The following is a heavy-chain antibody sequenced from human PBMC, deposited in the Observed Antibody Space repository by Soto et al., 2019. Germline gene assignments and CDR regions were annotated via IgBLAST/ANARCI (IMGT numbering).Heavy chain of an antibody. J-gene: IGHJ6*03. CDR2: INHSGST. CDR1: GGSFSGYY. CDR3: ARGDVFRSGHYSYYYYMDV. Sequence: TSETLSLTCAVYGGSFSGYYWSWIRQPPGKGLEWIGEINHSGSTNYNPSLKSRVTISVDTSKNQFSLKLSSVTAADTAVYYCARGDVFRSGHYSYYYYMDVWGKGTTVTVS. D-gene: IGHD3-3*01. V-gene: IGHV4-34*01.